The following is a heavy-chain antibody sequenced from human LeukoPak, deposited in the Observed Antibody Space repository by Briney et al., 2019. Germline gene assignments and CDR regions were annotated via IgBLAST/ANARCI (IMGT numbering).Heavy chain of an antibody. D-gene: IGHD4-17*01. CDR1: GFTFSSYA. Sequence: GGSLRLSCAASGFTFSSYAMHWVRQAPGKGLEWVAVISYDGSNKYYADSVKGRFTISRDNSKNTLYLQMNSLRAEDTAVYYCAKDRRGTYGDSPSPSDYWGQGTLVTVSS. CDR3: AKDRRGTYGDSPSPSDY. V-gene: IGHV3-30-3*01. J-gene: IGHJ4*02. CDR2: ISYDGSNK.